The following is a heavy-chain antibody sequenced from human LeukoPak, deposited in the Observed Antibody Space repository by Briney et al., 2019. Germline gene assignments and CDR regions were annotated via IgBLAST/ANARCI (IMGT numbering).Heavy chain of an antibody. CDR3: AKGHSTSYFDY. D-gene: IGHD1-1*01. Sequence: GGSLRLSCAASGFTFSSNAMSWVRQAPGKGLEWVSSISGSSGSTSYADSVKGRFTISRDNSKNILYLQMNSLRAEGTAIHYCAKGHSTSYFDYWGQGTLVTVSS. CDR2: ISGSSGST. CDR1: GFTFSSNA. J-gene: IGHJ4*02. V-gene: IGHV3-23*01.